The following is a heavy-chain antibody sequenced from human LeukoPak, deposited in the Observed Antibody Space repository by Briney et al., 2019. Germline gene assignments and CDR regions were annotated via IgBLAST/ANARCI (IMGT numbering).Heavy chain of an antibody. CDR1: GGSISSGGYY. J-gene: IGHJ4*02. CDR2: IYHSGST. Sequence: PSETLSLTCTVSGGSISSGGYYWSWIRQPPGKGLEWIGYIYHSGSTYYNPSLKSRVTISVDRSKNQFSLKLSSVTAADTAVYYCARGAMVRGVTPFDYWGQGTLVTVSS. D-gene: IGHD3-10*01. V-gene: IGHV4-30-2*01. CDR3: ARGAMVRGVTPFDY.